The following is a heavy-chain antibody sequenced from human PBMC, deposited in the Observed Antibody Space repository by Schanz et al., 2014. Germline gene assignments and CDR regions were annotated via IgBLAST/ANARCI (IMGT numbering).Heavy chain of an antibody. Sequence: EVQLVESGGGLIQPGGSLRLSCVVSGFTVSSNYMSWVRQAPGKGLEWVSTVYMSAASTRYADSVKGRFIISRDSSKNTLFLQMNSLRPEDTALYFCARDEGRDGYNLAFDVWGQGTLVTVSS. D-gene: IGHD5-12*01. CDR2: VYMSAAST. CDR1: GFTVSSNY. V-gene: IGHV3-53*01. J-gene: IGHJ3*01. CDR3: ARDEGRDGYNLAFDV.